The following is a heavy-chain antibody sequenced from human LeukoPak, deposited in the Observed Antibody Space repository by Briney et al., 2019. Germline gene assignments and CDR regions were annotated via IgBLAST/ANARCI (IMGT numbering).Heavy chain of an antibody. CDR2: IYYSGST. Sequence: SETLSLTRTVSGGSISSYYWSWIRQPPGKGLEWIGYIYYSGSTNYNPSLKSRVTISVDTSKNQFSLKLSSVTAADTAVYYCARSDFWSGKEYGMDVWGQGTTVTVSS. CDR3: ARSDFWSGKEYGMDV. CDR1: GGSISSYY. V-gene: IGHV4-59*01. D-gene: IGHD3-3*01. J-gene: IGHJ6*02.